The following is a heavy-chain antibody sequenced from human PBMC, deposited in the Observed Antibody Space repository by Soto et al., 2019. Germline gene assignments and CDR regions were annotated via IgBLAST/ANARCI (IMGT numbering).Heavy chain of an antibody. V-gene: IGHV1-2*02. J-gene: IGHJ5*02. CDR3: ARRDAARCHGP. CDR1: GYTFTDSF. D-gene: IGHD4-17*01. Sequence: QVQLVQSGAEVKKPGASVKVSCKASGYTFTDSFIHWVRQAPGQGLEWMGWINPDRGDTAYAQNFQGRVTMTRDTSITTAYLELSRLTSDDTAVYYCARRDAARCHGPWGQGTLVTVSS. CDR2: INPDRGDT.